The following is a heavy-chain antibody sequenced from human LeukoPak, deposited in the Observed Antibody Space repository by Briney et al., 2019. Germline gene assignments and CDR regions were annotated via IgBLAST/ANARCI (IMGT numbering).Heavy chain of an antibody. V-gene: IGHV3-48*03. CDR1: GFTFSRYE. CDR3: ASYGYCSSTSCSYYYYYYMDV. D-gene: IGHD2-2*01. CDR2: SSSIGSTI. J-gene: IGHJ6*03. Sequence: PGGALSLSCAASGFTFSRYEMNWVRQAPAKGLEWGSYSSSIGSTIYYADSVKGRFTISRDNAKNSLYLQMNSLRAEDTAVYYCASYGYCSSTSCSYYYYYYMDVWGKGTTVPVSS.